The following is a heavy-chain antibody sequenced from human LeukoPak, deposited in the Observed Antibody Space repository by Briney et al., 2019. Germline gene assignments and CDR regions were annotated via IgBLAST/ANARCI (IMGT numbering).Heavy chain of an antibody. Sequence: KAGGSLRLSCAASGFTFSDYYMSWIRQAPGKGLEWVSYISSSGSTIYYADSVKGRFTISRDNAKNSLYLQMNSLRAEDTAVYYCAREWGVYNWNLAFDIWGQGTMVTVSS. CDR2: ISSSGSTI. D-gene: IGHD1-7*01. CDR3: AREWGVYNWNLAFDI. V-gene: IGHV3-11*04. CDR1: GFTFSDYY. J-gene: IGHJ3*02.